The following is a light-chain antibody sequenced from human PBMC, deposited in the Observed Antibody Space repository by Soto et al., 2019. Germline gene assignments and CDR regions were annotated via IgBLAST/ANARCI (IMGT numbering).Light chain of an antibody. V-gene: IGKV1-5*03. CDR3: QQYNSYSGT. J-gene: IGKJ1*01. CDR1: QSISSW. CDR2: KAS. Sequence: DIQMTQSPFTLSASLGDRVTITCRASQSISSWLAWYQQKPGKAPKVLIYKASSLESGVQSRFSGSGSGTVFTLTISSLQPDDFATYYCQQYNSYSGTFGQGTKVEIE.